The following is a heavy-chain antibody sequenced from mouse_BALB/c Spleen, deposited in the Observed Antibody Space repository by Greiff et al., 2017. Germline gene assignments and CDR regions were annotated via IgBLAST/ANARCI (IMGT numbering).Heavy chain of an antibody. Sequence: EVMLMESGGDLVKPGGSLKLSCAASGFTFSSYGMSWVRQTPDKRLEWVATISSGGSYTYYPDSVKGRFTISRDNAKNTLYLQMSSLKSEDTAMYYCARHGGITTVVAPDYWGQGTTLTVSS. V-gene: IGHV5-6*02. D-gene: IGHD1-1*01. CDR2: ISSGGSYT. J-gene: IGHJ2*01. CDR3: ARHGGITTVVAPDY. CDR1: GFTFSSYG.